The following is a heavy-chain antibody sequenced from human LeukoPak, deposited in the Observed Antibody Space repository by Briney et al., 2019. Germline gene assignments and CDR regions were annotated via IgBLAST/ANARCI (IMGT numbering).Heavy chain of an antibody. J-gene: IGHJ4*02. D-gene: IGHD3-22*01. V-gene: IGHV4-59*12. CDR3: ARGPIYDSSGYYFNY. CDR1: GVSISSYY. CDR2: IYYTGST. Sequence: SETLSLTCTVSGVSISSYYWSWIRQPPGKGLEWIGYIYYTGSTNYNPSLNSRVTITLDPSKNQFSLKLSSVTAADTAVYYCARGPIYDSSGYYFNYWGQGTLVTVSS.